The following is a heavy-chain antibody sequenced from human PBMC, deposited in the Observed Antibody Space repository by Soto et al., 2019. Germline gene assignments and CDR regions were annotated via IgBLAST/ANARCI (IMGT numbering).Heavy chain of an antibody. V-gene: IGHV1-69*13. Sequence: GASVKVSCKASGGTFSSYAISWVRQAPGQGLEWMGGIIPIFGTANYAQKFQGRVTITADESTSTAYMELSSLRSEDTAVYYCASIAARYYYYGMDVWGQGTTVTVSS. CDR3: ASIAARYYYYGMDV. CDR1: GGTFSSYA. J-gene: IGHJ6*02. CDR2: IIPIFGTA. D-gene: IGHD6-6*01.